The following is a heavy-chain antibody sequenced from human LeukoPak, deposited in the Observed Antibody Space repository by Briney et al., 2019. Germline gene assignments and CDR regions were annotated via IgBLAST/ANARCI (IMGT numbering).Heavy chain of an antibody. CDR3: TRDGDTSGYSD. V-gene: IGHV3-7*01. CDR1: GFRFSDYH. CDR2: INQDGGEN. D-gene: IGHD3-22*01. J-gene: IGHJ4*02. Sequence: PGGSLRLPCAASGFRFSDYHMGWVRQGPGKGLEWVANINQDGGENYYVDSVKGRFTMSRDNAKNSLYLQMNSLRAEDTAVYYCTRDGDTSGYSDWGQGTLVTVSS.